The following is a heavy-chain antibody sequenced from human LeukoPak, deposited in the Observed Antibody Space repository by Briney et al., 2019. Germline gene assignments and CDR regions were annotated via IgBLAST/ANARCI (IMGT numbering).Heavy chain of an antibody. D-gene: IGHD1-26*01. V-gene: IGHV3-21*01. J-gene: IGHJ3*02. Sequence: PGGSLRLSCAASGFTFSSYSMNWVRQAPGKGLEWVSSISSSSSYIYYADSVKGRFTISRDNAKNSLYLQMNSLRAEDTAVYYCARGAGGGNYHDAFDIWGHGTMVTVSS. CDR2: ISSSSSYI. CDR1: GFTFSSYS. CDR3: ARGAGGGNYHDAFDI.